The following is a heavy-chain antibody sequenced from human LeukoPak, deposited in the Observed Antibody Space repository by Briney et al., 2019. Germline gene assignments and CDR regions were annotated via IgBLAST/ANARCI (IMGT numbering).Heavy chain of an antibody. CDR2: IYYSGST. V-gene: IGHV4-31*03. CDR3: ARDRPYSSSWYWFDP. J-gene: IGHJ5*02. Sequence: SQTLSLTCTVSSGSISSGGYYWSWIRQHPGKGLEWIGYIYYSGSTYYNPSLKSRVTISVDTSKNQFSLKLSSVTAADTAVYYCARDRPYSSSWYWFDPWGQGTLVTVSS. D-gene: IGHD6-13*01. CDR1: SGSISSGGYY.